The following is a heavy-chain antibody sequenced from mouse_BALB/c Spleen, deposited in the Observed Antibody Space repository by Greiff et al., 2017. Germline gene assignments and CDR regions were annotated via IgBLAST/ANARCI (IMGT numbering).Heavy chain of an antibody. J-gene: IGHJ3*01. CDR3: ARWDYDEGVAY. V-gene: IGHV3-2*02. D-gene: IGHD2-4*01. CDR2: ISYSGST. CDR1: GYSITSDYA. Sequence: EVQLVESGPGLVKPSQSLSLTCTVTGYSITSDYAWNWIRQFPGNKLEWMGYISYSGSTSYNPSLKSRISITRDTSKNQFFLQLNSVTTEDTATYYCARWDYDEGVAYWGQGTLVTVSA.